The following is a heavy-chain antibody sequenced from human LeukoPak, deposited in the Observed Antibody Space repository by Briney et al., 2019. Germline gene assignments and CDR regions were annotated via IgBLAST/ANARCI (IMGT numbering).Heavy chain of an antibody. CDR2: IYHSGST. Sequence: SETLSLTCTVSGYSISSGYYWGWIRQPPGKGLEWIGSIYHSGSTYYNPSLKSRVTISVDTSKNQFSLKLSSVTAADTAVYYCARTPYYYGSGTFWFDPWGQGTLVTVSS. CDR1: GYSISSGYY. J-gene: IGHJ5*02. D-gene: IGHD3-10*01. CDR3: ARTPYYYGSGTFWFDP. V-gene: IGHV4-38-2*02.